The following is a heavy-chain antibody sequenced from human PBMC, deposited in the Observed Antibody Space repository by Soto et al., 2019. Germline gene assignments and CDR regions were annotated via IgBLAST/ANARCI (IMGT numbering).Heavy chain of an antibody. V-gene: IGHV1-18*04. CDR2: ISTYNGNT. Sequence: QLVQSGAEVKKPGASVKVSCKASGYSFLNYGITWVRQAPGPDLEWMGWISTYNGNTNYAQNLQGRVTMTTDTSTSTAYLELRSLRSDDTAVYYCAREGGVAILGWFDPWGQGTLVSVSS. CDR1: GYSFLNYG. J-gene: IGHJ5*02. CDR3: AREGGVAILGWFDP. D-gene: IGHD3-3*01.